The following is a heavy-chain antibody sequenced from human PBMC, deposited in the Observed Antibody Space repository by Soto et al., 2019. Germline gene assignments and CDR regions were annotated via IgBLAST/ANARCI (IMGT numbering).Heavy chain of an antibody. CDR3: ASTSATTVTPVEGMDV. J-gene: IGHJ6*02. Sequence: SVKVSRKASGGTFSSYAISWVRQAPGQGLEWMGGIIPIFGTANYAQKFQGRVTITADESTSTAYMELSSLRSEDTAVYYCASTSATTVTPVEGMDVWGQGTTVTVSS. CDR1: GGTFSSYA. D-gene: IGHD4-17*01. V-gene: IGHV1-69*13. CDR2: IIPIFGTA.